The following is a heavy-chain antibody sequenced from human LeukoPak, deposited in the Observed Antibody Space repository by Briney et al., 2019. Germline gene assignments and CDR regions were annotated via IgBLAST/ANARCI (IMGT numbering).Heavy chain of an antibody. CDR3: ARDPPGDAFDI. Sequence: SETLSLACTVSGGSVSSYYWSWIRQPPGKGLEWIGYIYYSGSTNYNPSLKSRVTISVDTSKNRFSLKLSSVTAADTAVYYCARDPPGDAFDIWGQGTMVTVSS. V-gene: IGHV4-59*02. CDR1: GGSVSSYY. J-gene: IGHJ3*02. CDR2: IYYSGST.